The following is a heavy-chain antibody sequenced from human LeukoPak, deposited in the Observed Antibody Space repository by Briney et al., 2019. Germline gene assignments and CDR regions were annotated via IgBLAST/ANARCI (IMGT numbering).Heavy chain of an antibody. J-gene: IGHJ4*02. CDR1: GFTFSSYW. D-gene: IGHD3-10*01. CDR3: AKYEKMMVRGAAISC. V-gene: IGHV3-74*01. CDR2: INSDGSST. Sequence: SGGSLRLSCAASGFTFSSYWMHWVRQAPGKGLVWVSRINSDGSSTSYADSVKGRFTISRDNSKNTLYLQMNSLRAEDTAVYYCAKYEKMMVRGAAISCWGQGTLVTVSS.